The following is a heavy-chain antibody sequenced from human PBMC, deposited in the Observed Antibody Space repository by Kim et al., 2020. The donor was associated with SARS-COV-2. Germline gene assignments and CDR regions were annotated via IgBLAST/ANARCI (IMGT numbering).Heavy chain of an antibody. V-gene: IGHV1-18*01. J-gene: IGHJ5*02. CDR2: ISAYNGNT. CDR1: GYTFTSYG. Sequence: ASVKVSCKASGYTFTSYGISWVRQAPGQGLEWMGWISAYNGNTNYAQKLQGRVTMTTDTSTSTAYMELRSLRSDDTAVYYCARSGGIVPAAKLNWFDPWGHGTLVTLSS. D-gene: IGHD2-2*01. CDR3: ARSGGIVPAAKLNWFDP.